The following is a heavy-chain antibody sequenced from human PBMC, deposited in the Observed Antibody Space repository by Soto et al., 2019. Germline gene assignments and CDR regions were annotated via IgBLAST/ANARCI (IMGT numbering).Heavy chain of an antibody. D-gene: IGHD2-8*02. J-gene: IGHJ4*02. CDR2: IYSGGTS. CDR1: GDSISSVGFY. CDR3: ARGGFCTADSCALS. V-gene: IGHV4-39*01. Sequence: SETLSLTCTVSGDSISSVGFYWAWIRQPPGKGLEWIGSIYSGGTSYSNPSLKSRVIISVDVSNKQFSLNLGPVTAADAAVYYCARGGFCTADSCALSWGQGTLVTVSS.